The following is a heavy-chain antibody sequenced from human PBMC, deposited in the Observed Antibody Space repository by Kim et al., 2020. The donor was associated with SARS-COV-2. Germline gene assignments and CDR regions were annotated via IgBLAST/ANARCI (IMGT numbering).Heavy chain of an antibody. J-gene: IGHJ4*02. CDR1: GFTFGDYA. Sequence: GGSLRLSCTGSGFTFGDYAMGWVRQAPGKGLEWLSLIRSKAYGGTTEYVASLKGRFTNSREDSKSIAYLQMNSLKTEDTAVYYCIRAYTALGAVVTANWGQGTLVIVSS. D-gene: IGHD2-21*02. CDR2: IRSKAYGGTT. V-gene: IGHV3-49*04. CDR3: IRAYTALGAVVTAN.